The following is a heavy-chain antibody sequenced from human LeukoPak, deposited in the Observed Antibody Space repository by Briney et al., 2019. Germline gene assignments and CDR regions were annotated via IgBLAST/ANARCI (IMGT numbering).Heavy chain of an antibody. CDR2: ISGSGGST. D-gene: IGHD2-2*01. CDR3: TKATSTSDFDY. Sequence: GGSLRLSCAASGFTFSSYAMSWVRQAPGKGLEWVSGISGSGGSTYYAGSAKGRFTISRDNSEHTLSLQMNSLRADDTAVYYCTKATSTSDFDYWGQGTLVTVSS. CDR1: GFTFSSYA. J-gene: IGHJ4*02. V-gene: IGHV3-23*01.